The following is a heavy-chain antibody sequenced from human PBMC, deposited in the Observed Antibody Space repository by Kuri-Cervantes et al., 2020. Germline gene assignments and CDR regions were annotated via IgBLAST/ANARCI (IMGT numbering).Heavy chain of an antibody. CDR1: GYSISSGYY. CDR2: IYHSGST. D-gene: IGHD4-17*01. Sequence: GSLRLSCTVSGYSISSGYYWGWIRQHPGKGLEWIGSIYHSGSTYYNPSLKSRVTISVDTSKNQFSLKLSSVTAADTAVYYGARGGRGDYFIWGQGTLVTVSS. J-gene: IGHJ4*02. CDR3: ARGGRGDYFI. V-gene: IGHV4-38-2*02.